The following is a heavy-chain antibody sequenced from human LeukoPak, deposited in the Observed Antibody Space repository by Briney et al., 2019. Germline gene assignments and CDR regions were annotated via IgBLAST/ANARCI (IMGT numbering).Heavy chain of an antibody. J-gene: IGHJ4*02. D-gene: IGHD2-21*02. CDR2: TNPSGGST. V-gene: IGHV1-46*01. Sequence: ASVKVSCKASGYTFTSYYMHWVRQAPGQGLEWMGITNPSGGSTSYAQKFQGRVTMTRDTSTSTVYMELSSLRSEDTAVYYCARGGPVVVTAVRFDYWGQGTLVTVSS. CDR3: ARGGPVVVTAVRFDY. CDR1: GYTFTSYY.